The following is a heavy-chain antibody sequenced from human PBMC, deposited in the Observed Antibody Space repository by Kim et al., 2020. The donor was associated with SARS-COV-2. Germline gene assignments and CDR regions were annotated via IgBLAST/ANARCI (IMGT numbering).Heavy chain of an antibody. CDR2: SIPMFGTA. CDR3: ERDQDFGVVIYALVF. Sequence: SVKVSCKASGDTFSSYAINWVRQAPGQGLEWMGGSIPMFGTANYAQKFQGRVTITADESTPTAYMEVSSLRSEDTAVYYCERDQDFGVVIYALVFWGQGTLVTVSS. D-gene: IGHD3-3*01. CDR1: GDTFSSYA. J-gene: IGHJ4*02. V-gene: IGHV1-69*13.